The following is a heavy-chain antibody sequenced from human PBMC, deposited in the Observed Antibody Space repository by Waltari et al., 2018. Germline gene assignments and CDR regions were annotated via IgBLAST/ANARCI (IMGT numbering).Heavy chain of an antibody. D-gene: IGHD3-10*01. CDR2: IYSSGTT. Sequence: QVQLQESGPRLVKPSQTLSLTCTVSGVSISSGTYYWSWFRQSAGRGLEWIGRIYSSGTTKYNPSLKSRVSISIDRSKNQFFVRLTSATTADSAIYYCVRDWGGDDSGSVWGRGAPVTVSS. CDR3: VRDWGGDDSGSV. CDR1: GVSISSGTYY. V-gene: IGHV4-61*02. J-gene: IGHJ4*02.